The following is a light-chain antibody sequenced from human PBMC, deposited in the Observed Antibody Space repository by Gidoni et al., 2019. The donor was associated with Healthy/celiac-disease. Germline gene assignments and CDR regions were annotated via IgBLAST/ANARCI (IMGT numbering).Light chain of an antibody. V-gene: IGKV3-20*01. CDR3: QQYGSSPPWT. Sequence: EIVLTQSPGTLSLSPGERATLSCRASQSVSSSYLAWYQQKPGQAPVLLIYGASRRATGIPDRFSGSGSGTDFTLTISRLEPEDFAVYYCQQYGSSPPWTFGQGTKVEIK. CDR2: GAS. CDR1: QSVSSSY. J-gene: IGKJ1*01.